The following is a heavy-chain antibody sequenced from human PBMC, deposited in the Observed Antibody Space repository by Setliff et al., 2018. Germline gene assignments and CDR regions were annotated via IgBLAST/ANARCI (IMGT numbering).Heavy chain of an antibody. CDR1: GFTFSSYA. D-gene: IGHD2-8*02. CDR2: ISGSGGST. Sequence: PGGSLRLSCAASGFTFSSYAMSWVRQAPGKGLEWVSAISGSGGSTYYADSVKGRFGSSKDNAKKSLYLDMWNLRDEDTATYYCARRGGTAGARAFDIWGQGTMVTVSS. CDR3: ARRGGTAGARAFDI. V-gene: IGHV3-23*01. J-gene: IGHJ3*02.